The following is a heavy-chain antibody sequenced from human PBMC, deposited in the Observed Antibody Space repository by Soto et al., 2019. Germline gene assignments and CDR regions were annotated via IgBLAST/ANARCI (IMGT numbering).Heavy chain of an antibody. J-gene: IGHJ4*02. Sequence: QVQLVQSGAEVKKPGASVKVSCKASGYSFTSYDINWVRQAPGQGLEWMGWMNPNSGITGDAQKFRGRVTMTRDTSLNTAYMELSSLRSDDTAVYYCARGFYFYLHHPGGNWGQGTLVTVSS. CDR3: ARGFYFYLHHPGGN. D-gene: IGHD3-3*01. CDR1: GYSFTSYD. CDR2: MNPNSGIT. V-gene: IGHV1-8*01.